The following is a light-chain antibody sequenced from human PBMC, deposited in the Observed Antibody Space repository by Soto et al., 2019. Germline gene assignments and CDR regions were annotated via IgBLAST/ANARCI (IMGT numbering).Light chain of an antibody. CDR1: SGSIASNY. J-gene: IGLJ2*01. Sequence: LTQPHSVSESPGKTVTISRTRTSGSIASNYVQWYQQRPGSAPTTLIYEDDQRPSGVPDRFSGSIDRSSNSASLTISGLKTEDEADYYCQSYDSSNPVVFGGGTKLTIL. V-gene: IGLV6-57*04. CDR2: EDD. CDR3: QSYDSSNPVV.